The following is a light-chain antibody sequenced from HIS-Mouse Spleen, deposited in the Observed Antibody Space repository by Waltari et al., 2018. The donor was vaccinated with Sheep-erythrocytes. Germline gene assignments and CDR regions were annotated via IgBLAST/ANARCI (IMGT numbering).Light chain of an antibody. V-gene: IGLV2-11*01. CDR1: SSDVGGHNS. Sequence: QSALTQPRSVSGSPGQSVTISCPGTSSDVGGHNSVAWYQQHPGKAPKLMIYDVSKRPSGVPDRFSGSKSGNTASLTISGLQAEDEADYYCCSYAGSYNHVFATGTKVTVL. CDR2: DVS. J-gene: IGLJ1*01. CDR3: CSYAGSYNHV.